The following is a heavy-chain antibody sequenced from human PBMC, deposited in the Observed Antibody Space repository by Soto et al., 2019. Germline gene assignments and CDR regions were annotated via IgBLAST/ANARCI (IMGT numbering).Heavy chain of an antibody. CDR2: ISSSSSTI. CDR3: ARDYYGSGYYYYGMDV. V-gene: IGHV3-48*01. CDR1: GFTFSSYS. J-gene: IGHJ6*02. Sequence: PGGSLRLSCAASGFTFSSYSMNWVRQAPGKGLEWVSYISSSSSTIYYADSVKGRFTISRDNAKNSLYLQMNSLRAEDTAVYYCARDYYGSGYYYYGMDVWGQGTTVTVSS. D-gene: IGHD3-10*01.